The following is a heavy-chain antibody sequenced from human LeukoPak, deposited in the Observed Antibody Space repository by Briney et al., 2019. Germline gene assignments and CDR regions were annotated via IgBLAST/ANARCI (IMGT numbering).Heavy chain of an antibody. Sequence: GGSLRLSCAASGFTFSSYAMHWVRQAPGKGLEWVPVISYDGSNKYYADSVKGRFTISRDNSKNTLYLQMNSLRAEDTAVYYCARDDPRYIAATPRGYFDYWGQGTLVTVSS. CDR3: ARDDPRYIAATPRGYFDY. D-gene: IGHD2-15*01. J-gene: IGHJ4*02. CDR1: GFTFSSYA. CDR2: ISYDGSNK. V-gene: IGHV3-30*04.